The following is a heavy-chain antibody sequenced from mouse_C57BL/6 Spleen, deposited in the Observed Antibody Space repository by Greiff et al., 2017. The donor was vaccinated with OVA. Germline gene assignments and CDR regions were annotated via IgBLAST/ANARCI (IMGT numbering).Heavy chain of an antibody. Sequence: EVKLQESGPGLVKPSQSLSLTCSVTGYSITSGYYWNWIRQFPGNKLEWMGYISYDGSNNYNPSLKNRISITRDTSKNQFFLKLNSVTTEDTATYYCASPIYYDYLYYAMDYWGQGTSVTVSS. D-gene: IGHD2-4*01. V-gene: IGHV3-6*01. J-gene: IGHJ4*01. CDR3: ASPIYYDYLYYAMDY. CDR1: GYSITSGYY. CDR2: ISYDGSN.